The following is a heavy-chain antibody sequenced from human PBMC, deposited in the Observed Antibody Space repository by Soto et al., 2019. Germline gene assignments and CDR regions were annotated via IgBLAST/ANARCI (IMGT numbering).Heavy chain of an antibody. CDR1: NGSSNNYY. CDR2: VYYSGTT. CDR3: ARAPRDAIPDY. D-gene: IGHD2-2*01. Sequence: SETLSLTLTVSNGSSNNYYWRWIRQSPGKGLEWIGLVYYSGTTNYNPALKSRVTISLHTSKRQFSLRLSSVTAADTAVHYCARAPRDAIPDYWGQGTLVTVSS. V-gene: IGHV4-59*01. J-gene: IGHJ4*02.